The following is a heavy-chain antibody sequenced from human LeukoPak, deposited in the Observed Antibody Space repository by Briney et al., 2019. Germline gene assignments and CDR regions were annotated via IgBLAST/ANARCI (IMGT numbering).Heavy chain of an antibody. CDR2: ISASNGDT. Sequence: GASVKVSCKASGYTFTNYGITWVRQAPGQGLEWMGWISASNGDTHYSEKFQDRITVTTDTSTSTAYMELRSLRSDDTAVYYCARDICSSTSRDCGMDVWGQGTTVTVSS. J-gene: IGHJ6*02. D-gene: IGHD2-2*01. V-gene: IGHV1-18*01. CDR1: GYTFTNYG. CDR3: ARDICSSTSRDCGMDV.